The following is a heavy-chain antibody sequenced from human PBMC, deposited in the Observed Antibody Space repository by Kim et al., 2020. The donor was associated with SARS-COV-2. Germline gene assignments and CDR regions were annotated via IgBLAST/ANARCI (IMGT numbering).Heavy chain of an antibody. CDR2: IYYSGST. V-gene: IGHV4-59*08. J-gene: IGHJ6*02. CDR1: GGSISSYY. CDR3: ARGYYYGSGSYYGMDV. Sequence: SETLSLTCTVSGGSISSYYWSWIRQPPGKGLEWIGYIYYSGSTNYNPSLKSRVTISVDTSKNQFSLKLSSVTAADTAVYYCARGYYYGSGSYYGMDVWGQGTTVTVSS. D-gene: IGHD3-10*01.